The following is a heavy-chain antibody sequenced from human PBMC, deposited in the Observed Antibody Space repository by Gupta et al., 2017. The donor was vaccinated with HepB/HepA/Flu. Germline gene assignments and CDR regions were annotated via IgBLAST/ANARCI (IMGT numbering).Heavy chain of an antibody. CDR2: INPNSGGT. V-gene: IGHV1-2*02. D-gene: IGHD3-16*01. CDR3: TRGSQVWGDPSFDY. CDR1: GYTFTAYC. Sequence: QVQLVQSGAEMKKPGASVQVSCKASGYTFTAYCMHWVRQAPGQGPEWMGWINPNSGGTNYAQKFQGRVTLTWDTSISTAYMELSSLRSDDTAIYFCTRGSQVWGDPSFDYWSQGTLVTVSS. J-gene: IGHJ4*02.